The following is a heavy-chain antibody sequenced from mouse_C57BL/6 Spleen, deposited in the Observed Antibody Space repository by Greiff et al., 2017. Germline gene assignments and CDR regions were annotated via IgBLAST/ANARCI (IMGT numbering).Heavy chain of an antibody. Sequence: VQLQQPGAELVRPGSSVKLSCKASGYTFTSYWMDWVKQRPGQGLEWIGNIYPSDSETHYNQKFKDKATLTVDKSSSTAYMQLSSLTSEDSAVYYCARPGTKGAWFAYWGQGTLVTVSA. CDR1: GYTFTSYW. D-gene: IGHD4-1*01. CDR3: ARPGTKGAWFAY. CDR2: IYPSDSET. V-gene: IGHV1-61*01. J-gene: IGHJ3*01.